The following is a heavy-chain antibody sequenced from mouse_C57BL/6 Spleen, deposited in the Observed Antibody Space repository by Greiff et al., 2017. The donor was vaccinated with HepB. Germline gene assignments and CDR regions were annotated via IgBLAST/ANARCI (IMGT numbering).Heavy chain of an antibody. Sequence: QVQLQQPGAELVRPGSSVKLSCKASGYTFTSYWMPWVQQRPKQGLEWIGNIDPSDSATHYNQKFKDTATLTVDKSSSTGYMQSSSLTSEDSAVYCWARDRSSYVGAMDYWGQGTSVTVSS. D-gene: IGHD3-2*01. CDR2: IDPSDSAT. V-gene: IGHV1-52*01. CDR3: ARDRSSYVGAMDY. J-gene: IGHJ4*01. CDR1: GYTFTSYW.